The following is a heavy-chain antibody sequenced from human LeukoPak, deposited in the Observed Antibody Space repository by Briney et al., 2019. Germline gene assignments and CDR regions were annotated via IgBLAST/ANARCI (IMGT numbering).Heavy chain of an antibody. D-gene: IGHD3-22*01. V-gene: IGHV3-66*01. CDR3: ARVPSGIVVVRPFDY. Sequence: GGSLRLSCAASGFTFSSYAMSWVRQAPGKGLEWVSVIYSGGSTYYADSVKGRFTISRDNSKNTLYLQMNSLRAEDTAVYYCARVPSGIVVVRPFDYCGQGTLVTVSS. CDR1: GFTFSSYA. J-gene: IGHJ4*02. CDR2: IYSGGST.